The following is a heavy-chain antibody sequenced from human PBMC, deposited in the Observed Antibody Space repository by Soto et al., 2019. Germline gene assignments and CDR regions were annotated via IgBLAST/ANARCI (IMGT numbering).Heavy chain of an antibody. CDR2: IYYSGNT. V-gene: IGHV4-31*03. CDR1: GDSIRSGGYY. Sequence: SETLSLTCTVSGDSIRSGGYYWSWVRQNPRRGLEWIGNIYYSGNTYYNPSLKSRLTISVDTSKNQFSLNLSSVTAADTAVYYCARDRLMATAGTARHYFGLDVWGQGTTVTVSS. CDR3: ARDRLMATAGTARHYFGLDV. D-gene: IGHD5-18*01. J-gene: IGHJ6*02.